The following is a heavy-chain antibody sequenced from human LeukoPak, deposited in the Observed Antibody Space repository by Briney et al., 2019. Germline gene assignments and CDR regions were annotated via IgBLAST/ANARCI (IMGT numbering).Heavy chain of an antibody. J-gene: IGHJ5*02. Sequence: GGSLRLSCAASGFTFSSYAMHWVRQAPGKGLEYVSAISSNGGSTYYANSVKGRFTISRDNSKNTLYLQMGSLRAEDMAVYYCARDEGTGAFDPWGQGTLVTVSS. V-gene: IGHV3-64*01. D-gene: IGHD3/OR15-3a*01. CDR3: ARDEGTGAFDP. CDR2: ISSNGGST. CDR1: GFTFSSYA.